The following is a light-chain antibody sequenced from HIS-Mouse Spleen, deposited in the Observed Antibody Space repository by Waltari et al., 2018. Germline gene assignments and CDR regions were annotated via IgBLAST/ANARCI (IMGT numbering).Light chain of an antibody. CDR3: AAWDDSLNGVV. V-gene: IGLV1-44*01. Sequence: QSVLTQPPSASGTPGQRVTISCSGSSPNIGSKTVNWYQQLPGTAPKLLIYRNNQRPSGVPDRFSGSKSGTSASLAISGLQSEDEADYYCAAWDDSLNGVVFGGGTKLTVL. J-gene: IGLJ2*01. CDR1: SPNIGSKT. CDR2: RNN.